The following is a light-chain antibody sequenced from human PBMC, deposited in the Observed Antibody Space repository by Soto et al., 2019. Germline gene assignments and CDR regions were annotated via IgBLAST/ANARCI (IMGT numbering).Light chain of an antibody. Sequence: PGDRVTLSCRASQRVSSSYLTWYQQKPGQAPRLLIYGASTRATSIPARFSGSGSGTDFTLTISSLQPEDFAVYYCQQDYNLLRTFGQGTKVEIK. CDR3: QQDYNLLRT. CDR2: GAS. V-gene: IGKV3D-7*01. J-gene: IGKJ1*01. CDR1: QRVSSSY.